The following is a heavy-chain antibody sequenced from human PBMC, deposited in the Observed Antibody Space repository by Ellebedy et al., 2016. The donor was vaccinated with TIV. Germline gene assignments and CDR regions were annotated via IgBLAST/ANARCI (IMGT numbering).Heavy chain of an antibody. V-gene: IGHV3-53*05. J-gene: IGHJ4*02. CDR2: IYSGGST. CDR3: AKDQVDY. CDR1: GFSVHNNY. Sequence: PGGSLRLSCAASGFSVHNNYMSWVRQAPGKGLEWVSVIYSGGSTYYADSVKGRFTISRDKSKNTLYLEMNSLRVEDTAVYYCAKDQVDYWGQGTLVTVSS.